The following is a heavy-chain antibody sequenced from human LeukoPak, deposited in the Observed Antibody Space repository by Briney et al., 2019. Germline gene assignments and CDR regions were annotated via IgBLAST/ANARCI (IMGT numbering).Heavy chain of an antibody. V-gene: IGHV3-30*18. J-gene: IGHJ3*02. CDR1: GFTFSSYG. Sequence: GGSLRLSCAASGFTFSSYGMHWVRQAPGKGLEWVAVISYDGSNKYYADSVKGRFTISRDNSKNTLYQQMNSLRTEDTAVYYCAKSSGAYYVGAFDIWGQGTMVTVSS. CDR3: AKSSGAYYVGAFDI. CDR2: ISYDGSNK. D-gene: IGHD1-26*01.